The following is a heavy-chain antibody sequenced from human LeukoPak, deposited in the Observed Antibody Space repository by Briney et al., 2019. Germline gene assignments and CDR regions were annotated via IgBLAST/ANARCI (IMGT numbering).Heavy chain of an antibody. D-gene: IGHD3-9*01. J-gene: IGHJ4*02. CDR2: ISAYSGNT. V-gene: IGHV1-18*01. Sequence: ASVKVSCKASGYTFTSYGISWVRQAPGQGLEWMGWISAYSGNTNYAQKLQRRVTMTTDTSTRTAYMELRSLRSDDTAVYYWARDLGYEILTGSRTYLDYWGQRTLRTVSS. CDR3: ARDLGYEILTGSRTYLDY. CDR1: GYTFTSYG.